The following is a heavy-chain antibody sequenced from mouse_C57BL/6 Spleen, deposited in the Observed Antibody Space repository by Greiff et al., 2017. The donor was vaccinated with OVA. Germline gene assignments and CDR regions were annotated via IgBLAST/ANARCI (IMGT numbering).Heavy chain of an antibody. D-gene: IGHD1-1*01. CDR3: ARGTVVATNYFDY. J-gene: IGHJ2*01. V-gene: IGHV1-69*01. CDR1: GYTFTSYW. Sequence: QVHVKQPGAELVMPGASVKLSCKASGYTFTSYWMHWVKQRPGQGLEWIGEIDPSDSYTNYNQKFKGKSTLTVDKSSSTAYMQLSSLTSEDSAVYYCARGTVVATNYFDYWGQGTTLTVSS. CDR2: IDPSDSYT.